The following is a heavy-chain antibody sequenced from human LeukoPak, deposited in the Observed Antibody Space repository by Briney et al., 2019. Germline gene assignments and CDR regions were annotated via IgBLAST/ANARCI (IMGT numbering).Heavy chain of an antibody. CDR1: GGSIMTTNW. D-gene: IGHD1-26*01. J-gene: IGHJ4*02. V-gene: IGHV4-4*02. CDR3: TRESGAFCPFGF. Sequence: SETLSLTCDVSGGSIMTTNWWSWLRQPPNKGLEWIGEVHLSGATNYNPSLESRVIMSIDTSRNYLSLELTSVTAADTAMYYCTRESGAFCPFGFWGEGTLVTVSS. CDR2: VHLSGAT.